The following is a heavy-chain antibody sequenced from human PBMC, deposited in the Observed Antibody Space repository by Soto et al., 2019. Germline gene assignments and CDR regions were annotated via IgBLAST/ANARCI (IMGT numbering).Heavy chain of an antibody. CDR1: GFTFSSYA. D-gene: IGHD3-9*01. J-gene: IGHJ4*02. CDR3: AKDHDILTGYYKSYFDY. CDR2: ISGSGGST. V-gene: IGHV3-23*01. Sequence: GGSLRLSCVASSGFTFSSYAMSWVRQAPGKGLEWVSAISGSGGSTYYADSVKGRFTISRDNSKNTLYLQMNSLRAEDTAVYYCAKDHDILTGYYKSYFDYWGQGTLVTVSS.